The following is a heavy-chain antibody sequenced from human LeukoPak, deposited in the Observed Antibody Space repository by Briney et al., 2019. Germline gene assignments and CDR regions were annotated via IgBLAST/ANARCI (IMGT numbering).Heavy chain of an antibody. CDR1: GFTFSTYA. Sequence: GGSLRLSCAASGFTFSTYAMSWVRQAPGKGLEWVSTISDSVGRTYYADSVKGRFTFSRDNSKNTLYLQMNSLKAEDTAVYYCASYGGNPQGAFDIWGQGTMVTVSS. V-gene: IGHV3-23*01. D-gene: IGHD4-23*01. J-gene: IGHJ3*02. CDR2: ISDSVGRT. CDR3: ASYGGNPQGAFDI.